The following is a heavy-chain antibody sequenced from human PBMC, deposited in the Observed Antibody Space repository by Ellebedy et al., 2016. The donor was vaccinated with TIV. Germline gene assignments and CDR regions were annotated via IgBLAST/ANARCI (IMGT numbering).Heavy chain of an antibody. CDR1: GFTFNTYW. CDR3: ARYGVDYGDIYYHYGMDV. J-gene: IGHJ6*02. D-gene: IGHD4-17*01. V-gene: IGHV3-74*01. Sequence: GESLKISCATSGFTFNTYWMHWVRQVPGKGLVWVSHINSDGSRRRYADSVKGRFTISRDNAKNTLYLQIHSLRAEDTAVYYCARYGVDYGDIYYHYGMDVWGPGTTVTVSS. CDR2: INSDGSRR.